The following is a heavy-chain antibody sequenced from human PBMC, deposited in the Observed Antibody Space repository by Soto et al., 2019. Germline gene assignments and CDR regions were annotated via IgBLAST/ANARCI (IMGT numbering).Heavy chain of an antibody. D-gene: IGHD6-6*01. Sequence: SETLSLTCAVYGGSFSGYYWSWIRQPPGKGLEWIGEINHSGSTNYNPSLKSRVTISVDTSKNQFSLKLSSVTAADTAVYYCARASYSSLGIDYWGQGNLVTVSS. V-gene: IGHV4-34*01. CDR1: GGSFSGYY. CDR2: INHSGST. J-gene: IGHJ4*02. CDR3: ARASYSSLGIDY.